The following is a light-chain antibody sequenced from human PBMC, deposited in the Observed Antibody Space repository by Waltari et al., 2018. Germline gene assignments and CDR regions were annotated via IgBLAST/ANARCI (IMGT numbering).Light chain of an antibody. V-gene: IGLV3-19*01. Sequence: SELTQGTDVSVALGQTVKITCQGDSLRTSYASWYQVKPGQAPVLVLFGKEKRPSGIPDRISGYSSGTTSSLTITGAQAEDEAAYYCHSRKGSDNQVVFGGGTKLTVL. CDR2: GKE. CDR1: SLRTSY. CDR3: HSRKGSDNQVV. J-gene: IGLJ3*02.